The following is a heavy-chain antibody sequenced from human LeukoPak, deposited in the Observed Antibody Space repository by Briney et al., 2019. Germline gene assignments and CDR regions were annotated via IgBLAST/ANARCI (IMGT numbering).Heavy chain of an antibody. D-gene: IGHD2-2*01. CDR3: AKVVVPAAKIQYNWFDP. Sequence: GGSLRLSCAASGFTFSSYSMNWVRQAPGKGLEWVAVISYDGSNKYYADSVKGRFTISRDNSNNTLFLQMSSLRAEDTAVYYCAKVVVPAAKIQYNWFDPWGQGTLVTVSS. CDR1: GFTFSSYS. CDR2: ISYDGSNK. V-gene: IGHV3-30*18. J-gene: IGHJ5*02.